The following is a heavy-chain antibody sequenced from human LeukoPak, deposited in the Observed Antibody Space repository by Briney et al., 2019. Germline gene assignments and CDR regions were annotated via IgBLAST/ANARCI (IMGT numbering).Heavy chain of an antibody. Sequence: SETLSLTCTVSGGSISSSSYYWGWIRRPPGKGLEWIGSIYYSGSTYYNPSLKSRVTISVDTSKNQFSLKLSSVTAADTAVYYCARGPMRSGSYSWGQGTLVTVSS. V-gene: IGHV4-39*01. CDR2: IYYSGST. D-gene: IGHD3-10*01. J-gene: IGHJ4*02. CDR1: GGSISSSSYY. CDR3: ARGPMRSGSYS.